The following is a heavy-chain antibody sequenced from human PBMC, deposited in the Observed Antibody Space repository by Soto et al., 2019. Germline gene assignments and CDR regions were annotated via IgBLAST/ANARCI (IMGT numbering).Heavy chain of an antibody. V-gene: IGHV3-23*01. CDR2: ISGSGGST. CDR3: AKDRGSMIVVVITGAFDI. Sequence: GGSLRLSCAASGFTFSSYAMSWVRQAPGKGLEWVSAISGSGGSTYYADSVKGRFTISRDNSKNTLYLQMNSLRAEDTAVYYCAKDRGSMIVVVITGAFDIWGQGTMVTISS. D-gene: IGHD3-22*01. CDR1: GFTFSSYA. J-gene: IGHJ3*02.